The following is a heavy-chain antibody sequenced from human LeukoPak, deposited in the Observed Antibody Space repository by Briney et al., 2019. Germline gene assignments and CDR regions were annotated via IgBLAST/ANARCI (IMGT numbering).Heavy chain of an antibody. CDR3: ARGIAMAAVGTQIDY. J-gene: IGHJ4*02. Sequence: ASVKVSCKASGYSLTTYYMHWVRQAPGQGLEWMGAINPNAGTTSYTQKVQGRVTMTRDTSTSTVFMELTSLRPEDTAVYYCARGIAMAAVGTQIDYWGQGTLVTVSS. CDR1: GYSLTTYY. CDR2: INPNAGTT. V-gene: IGHV1-46*01. D-gene: IGHD6-13*01.